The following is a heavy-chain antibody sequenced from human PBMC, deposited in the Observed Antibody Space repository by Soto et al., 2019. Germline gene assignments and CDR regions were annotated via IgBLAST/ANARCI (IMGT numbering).Heavy chain of an antibody. Sequence: EVQLLESGGGLVQPGGSLRLSCAASGFTFSSYAMSWVPQAPGKGPGWVSAINGSGGRTYYADSVKGRFTISRDNSKNTLYLQMNSLRAEDTAVYYCAKDSYGDPFLWGQGTLVTVSS. CDR3: AKDSYGDPFL. V-gene: IGHV3-23*01. J-gene: IGHJ4*02. CDR2: INGSGGRT. CDR1: GFTFSSYA. D-gene: IGHD4-17*01.